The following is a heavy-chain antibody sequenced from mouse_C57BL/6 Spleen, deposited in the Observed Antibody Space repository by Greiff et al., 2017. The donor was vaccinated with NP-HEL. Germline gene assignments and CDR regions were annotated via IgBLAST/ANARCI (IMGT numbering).Heavy chain of an antibody. CDR3: ARKDDYDDYYAMDY. CDR2: IWSGGST. D-gene: IGHD2-4*01. CDR1: GFSLTSYG. V-gene: IGHV2-2*01. J-gene: IGHJ4*01. Sequence: QVQLQQPGPGLVQPSQSLSITCTVSGFSLTSYGVHWVRQSPGKGLEWLGVIWSGGSTDYNAAFISRLSISKDNSKSQVFFKMNSLQADDTAIYYCARKDDYDDYYAMDYWGQGTSVTVSS.